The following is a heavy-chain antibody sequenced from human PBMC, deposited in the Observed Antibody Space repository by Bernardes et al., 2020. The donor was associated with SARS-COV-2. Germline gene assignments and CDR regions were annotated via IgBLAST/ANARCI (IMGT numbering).Heavy chain of an antibody. J-gene: IGHJ4*02. Sequence: GGSLRLSCAASGFTFNNYGMHWVRQAPGKGLEWVAFISYEGSKKYYLDSLKGRFTISRDSSKHTLYLQMNSLRDDDTAVYYCVKRRAIFGLWARNFDYWGQGTLVTVSS. CDR2: ISYEGSKK. D-gene: IGHD3-3*01. V-gene: IGHV3-30*18. CDR3: VKRRAIFGLWARNFDY. CDR1: GFTFNNYG.